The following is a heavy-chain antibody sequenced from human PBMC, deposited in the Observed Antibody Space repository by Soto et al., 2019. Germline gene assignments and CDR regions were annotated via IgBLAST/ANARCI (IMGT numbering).Heavy chain of an antibody. D-gene: IGHD6-13*01. CDR1: GYTFTGYY. V-gene: IGHV1-2*04. CDR3: ARERAGNLALHRTALDY. Sequence: ASVKVSCKASGYTFTGYYMHWVRQAPGQGLEWMGWINPNSGGTNYAQKFQGWVTMTRDTSISTAYMELSGLRSDDTAVYYCARERAGNLALHRTALDYWGQGTLVTVSS. CDR2: INPNSGGT. J-gene: IGHJ4*02.